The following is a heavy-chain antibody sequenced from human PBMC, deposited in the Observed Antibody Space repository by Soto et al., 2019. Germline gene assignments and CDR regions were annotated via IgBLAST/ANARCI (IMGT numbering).Heavy chain of an antibody. Sequence: GGSLRLSCAASGFTFSSYAMSWVRQAPGKGLEWVSAISGSGGSTYYADSVKGRFTISRDNSKNTLYLQMNSLRAEDTAVYYCAKYPSSYGDYVLGAFDIWGQGTMVTVSS. D-gene: IGHD4-17*01. V-gene: IGHV3-23*01. CDR3: AKYPSSYGDYVLGAFDI. CDR1: GFTFSSYA. CDR2: ISGSGGST. J-gene: IGHJ3*02.